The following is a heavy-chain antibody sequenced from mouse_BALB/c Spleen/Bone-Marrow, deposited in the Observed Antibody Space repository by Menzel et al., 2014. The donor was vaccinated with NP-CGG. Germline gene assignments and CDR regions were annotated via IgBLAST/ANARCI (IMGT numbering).Heavy chain of an antibody. Sequence: EVQGVESGGGLVQPGGSRKLSCAASGFTFSSFGMHWVRQAPERGLEWVAYISSGSSTVYYADKVMGRFTISRDNPKNTLFLQMTSLRSEDTAMYYCARSGSGSGYFDYWGQGTTLTVSS. CDR1: GFTFSSFG. V-gene: IGHV5-17*02. CDR2: ISSGSSTV. CDR3: ARSGSGSGYFDY. J-gene: IGHJ2*01. D-gene: IGHD1-1*01.